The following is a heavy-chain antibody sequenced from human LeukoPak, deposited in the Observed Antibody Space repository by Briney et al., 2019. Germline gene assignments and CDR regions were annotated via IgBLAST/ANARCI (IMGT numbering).Heavy chain of an antibody. Sequence: GGPLRLSCAASGFTFSSYAMHWVRQAPGKGLEYVSAISNGGGSTHYANTVKGRFTISRDNSKNTLYLQMGSLRAEDMAVYYCARPYYDIWSAYVYWGQGTLVTVSS. CDR3: ARPYYDIWSAYVY. CDR1: GFTFSSYA. V-gene: IGHV3-64*01. D-gene: IGHD3-3*01. J-gene: IGHJ4*02. CDR2: ISNGGGST.